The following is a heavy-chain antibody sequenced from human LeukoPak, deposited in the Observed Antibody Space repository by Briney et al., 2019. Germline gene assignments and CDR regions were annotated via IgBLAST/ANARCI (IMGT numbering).Heavy chain of an antibody. D-gene: IGHD1-26*01. Sequence: GGSLRLSCAASGFTFSSYWMSWVRQAPGKGLEWVANIKQNGSEKYYVDSVKGRFTISRDNAKNSLYLQMNSLRAEDTAVYYCARDPISEWEVTWYSYYMDVWGKGTTVTVSS. CDR2: IKQNGSEK. V-gene: IGHV3-7*01. CDR3: ARDPISEWEVTWYSYYMDV. CDR1: GFTFSSYW. J-gene: IGHJ6*03.